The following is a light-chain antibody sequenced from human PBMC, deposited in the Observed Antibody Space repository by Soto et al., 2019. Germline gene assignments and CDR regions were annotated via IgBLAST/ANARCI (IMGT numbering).Light chain of an antibody. Sequence: EIVMTQSPATLSVSPGERATLSCRASQSVSSNLAWYQQKPGQAPRLLIYGASTRATAIPARFSASGSGTEFTLTISSLQAEDFAVYYCQQYNNWQGTFGQGTKVEIK. V-gene: IGKV3-15*01. CDR2: GAS. CDR1: QSVSSN. CDR3: QQYNNWQGT. J-gene: IGKJ1*01.